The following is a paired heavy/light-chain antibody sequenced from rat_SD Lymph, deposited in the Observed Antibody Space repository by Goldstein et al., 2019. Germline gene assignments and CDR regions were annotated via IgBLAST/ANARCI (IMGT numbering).Heavy chain of an antibody. V-gene: IGHV2S1*01. CDR3: TRLGYGSYWYFDF. CDR1: GFSLTSYH. CDR2: IRSGGST. D-gene: IGHD1-3*01. Sequence: QVQLKESGPGLVQASETLSLTCTVSGFSLTSYHVSWVRQPPGKGLEWMGRIRSGGSTDYNSALKSRLSISRDTSKSQVLLKMNSLQTEDTAIYYCTRLGYGSYWYFDFWGPGTMVTVSS. J-gene: IGHJ1*01.
Light chain of an antibody. CDR2: GAS. J-gene: IGKJ5*01. CDR3: QQGLKYPLT. CDR1: EDIYSG. Sequence: DIQMTQSPASLSASLGETVTIQCQASEDIYSGLAWYQQKPGKSPQLLIYGASSLQDGVPSRFSGSGSGTQYSLKISSMQTEDEGVYFCQQGLKYPLTFGSGTKLEIK. V-gene: IGKV12S26*01.